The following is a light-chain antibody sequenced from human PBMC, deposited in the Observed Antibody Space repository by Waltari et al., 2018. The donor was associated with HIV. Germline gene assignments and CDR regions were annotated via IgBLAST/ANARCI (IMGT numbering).Light chain of an antibody. Sequence: QSALTQPRSVSGSPGQSVTISCTGTSRDVGAYNTFPWYQQRPDKAPRLIISHVTERPSGVPDRFSGSKSGNTASLTISGLQAEDEADYHCCSYTASDTWVFGGGTQLTVL. J-gene: IGLJ3*02. CDR1: SRDVGAYNT. CDR3: CSYTASDTWV. CDR2: HVT. V-gene: IGLV2-11*01.